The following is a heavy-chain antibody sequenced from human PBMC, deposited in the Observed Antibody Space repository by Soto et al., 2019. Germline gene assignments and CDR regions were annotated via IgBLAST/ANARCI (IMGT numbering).Heavy chain of an antibody. J-gene: IGHJ3*02. CDR2: IYYSGST. CDR1: GGSISSSSHY. CDR3: ARPDYDILTGYLDAFDI. D-gene: IGHD3-9*01. V-gene: IGHV4-39*01. Sequence: SETLSLTCTVSGGSISSSSHYWGWIRQPPGKGLEWIGSIYYSGSTYYNPSLKSRVTISVDTSKNQFSLKLSSVTAADTAVYYCARPDYDILTGYLDAFDIWGQGTMVTVSS.